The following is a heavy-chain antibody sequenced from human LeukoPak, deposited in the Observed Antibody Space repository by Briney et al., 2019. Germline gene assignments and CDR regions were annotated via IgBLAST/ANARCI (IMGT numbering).Heavy chain of an antibody. CDR2: INGDGRST. V-gene: IGHV3-74*01. CDR3: ARDGGSGSYSYYFDY. Sequence: GGSLRLSCAASGFTFSSYWMHWVRQAPGKGLVWVSLINGDGRSTSYADSVKGRFTISRDNAKSSLYLQMNSLRAEDTAVYYCARDGGSGSYSYYFDYWGQGTLVTVSS. J-gene: IGHJ4*02. CDR1: GFTFSSYW. D-gene: IGHD3-10*01.